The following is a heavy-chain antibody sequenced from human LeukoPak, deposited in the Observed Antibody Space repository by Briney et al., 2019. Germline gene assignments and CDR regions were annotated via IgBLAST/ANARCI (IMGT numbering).Heavy chain of an antibody. Sequence: GGSLRLSCEASGITLSSHGMHWVRQAPGKGLEWMAFIPFDGSRQYYADSVKGRFIISRDNSKQTLYLQINNLRAEDTAVYYCAKAADNFDIWGQGTMVTVSS. CDR2: IPFDGSRQ. CDR3: AKAADNFDI. D-gene: IGHD3-9*01. CDR1: GITLSSHG. J-gene: IGHJ3*02. V-gene: IGHV3-30*02.